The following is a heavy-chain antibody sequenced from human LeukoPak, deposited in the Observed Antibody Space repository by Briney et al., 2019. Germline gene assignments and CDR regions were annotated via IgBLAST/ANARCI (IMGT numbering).Heavy chain of an antibody. J-gene: IGHJ3*02. V-gene: IGHV5-51*01. D-gene: IGHD6-13*01. CDR1: GYSFTSYW. Sequence: GESLKISCKGSGYSFTSYWIGWVRQMPGKGLEWMGIIYPGDSDTRYSPSLQGQVTISADKSISTAYLQWSSLKASDTAMYYCARLSGGAAAVRRAFDIWGQGTMVTVSS. CDR2: IYPGDSDT. CDR3: ARLSGGAAAVRRAFDI.